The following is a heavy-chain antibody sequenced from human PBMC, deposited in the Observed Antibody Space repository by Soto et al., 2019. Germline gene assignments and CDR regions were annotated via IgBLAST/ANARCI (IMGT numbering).Heavy chain of an antibody. CDR3: ARHRDGYDSIQDY. Sequence: GGSLRLSCAASGFTFSSHAMHWVRQAPGKGLQWVAVISYTGSNEYYADSVKGRFTISRDNAKNTLYLQMNSLRAEDTAVYYCARHRDGYDSIQDYWGQGTLVTVSS. V-gene: IGHV3-30-3*01. J-gene: IGHJ4*02. CDR2: ISYTGSNE. CDR1: GFTFSSHA. D-gene: IGHD5-12*01.